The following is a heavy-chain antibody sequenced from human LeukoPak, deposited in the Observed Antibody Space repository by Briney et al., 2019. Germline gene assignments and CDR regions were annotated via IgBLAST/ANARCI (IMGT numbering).Heavy chain of an antibody. CDR1: GFTFSSYA. V-gene: IGHV3-30*04. D-gene: IGHD2/OR15-2a*01. J-gene: IGHJ4*02. CDR2: ISYDGSNK. CDR3: ARDRDLLLFDY. Sequence: GRSLRLSCAASGFTFSSYAMHWVRQAPGKGLEGVAVISYDGSNKYYADPVKGRFTISRDNSKNTLYLQMNSLRAEDTAVYYCARDRDLLLFDYWGQGTLVTVSS.